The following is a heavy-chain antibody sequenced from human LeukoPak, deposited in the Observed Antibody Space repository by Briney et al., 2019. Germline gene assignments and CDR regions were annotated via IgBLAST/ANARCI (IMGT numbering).Heavy chain of an antibody. D-gene: IGHD3-22*01. J-gene: IGHJ4*02. CDR3: ARYITRHYYDSSGYYHYFDY. V-gene: IGHV3-53*01. CDR1: GFTVSSNY. Sequence: GRSLRLSCAASGFTVSSNYMSWVPQAPGKGLEWVSVIYSGGSTYYADSVKRRFTISRDNSKNTLYLQMNSLRAEDTAVYDCARYITRHYYDSSGYYHYFDYWGQGTLVTVSS. CDR2: IYSGGST.